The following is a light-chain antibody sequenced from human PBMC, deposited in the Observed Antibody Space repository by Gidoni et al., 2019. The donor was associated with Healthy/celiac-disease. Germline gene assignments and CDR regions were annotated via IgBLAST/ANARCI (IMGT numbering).Light chain of an antibody. CDR2: DAS. J-gene: IGKJ4*01. V-gene: IGKV1-33*01. CDR3: QQYDNLPIT. CDR1: QDISNY. Sequence: DIQMTPSPSSLSASVGDRVTITCQASQDISNYLNWYQQKPGKAPKLLIYDASNLETGVPSRFSGRGAGTDFTFTISSLQPEDIATDDCQQYDNLPITFGGGTKVEIK.